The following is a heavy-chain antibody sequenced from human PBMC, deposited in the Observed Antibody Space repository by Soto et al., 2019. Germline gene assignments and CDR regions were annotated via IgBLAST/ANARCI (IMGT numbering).Heavy chain of an antibody. Sequence: QVQLVQSGAEVKKPGASVKVSCKASGYTFTGYYMHWVRQAPGQGLEWMGWINPNSGGTNYVQKFQGWVTMTRDTSISTAYMELSRLRSDDTAVYYCARGREYRTVAGTYDAFDIWGQGTMVTVSS. CDR1: GYTFTGYY. CDR3: ARGREYRTVAGTYDAFDI. D-gene: IGHD6-19*01. CDR2: INPNSGGT. V-gene: IGHV1-2*04. J-gene: IGHJ3*02.